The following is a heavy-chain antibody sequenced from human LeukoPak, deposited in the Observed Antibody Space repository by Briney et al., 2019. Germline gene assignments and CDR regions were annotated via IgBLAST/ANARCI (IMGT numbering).Heavy chain of an antibody. J-gene: IGHJ3*02. CDR1: GGSFSGYY. CDR3: AKTDLAYCGGDCYFGAFDI. V-gene: IGHV4-59*01. Sequence: PSETLSLTCAVYGGSFSGYYWSWIRQPPGKGLEWIGYIYYSGSTNYNPSLKSRVTISVDTSKNQFSLKLSSVTAADTAVYYCAKTDLAYCGGDCYFGAFDIWGQGTMVTVSS. D-gene: IGHD2-21*02. CDR2: IYYSGST.